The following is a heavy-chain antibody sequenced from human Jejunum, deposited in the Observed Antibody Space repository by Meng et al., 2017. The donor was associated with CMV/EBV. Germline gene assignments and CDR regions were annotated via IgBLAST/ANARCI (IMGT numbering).Heavy chain of an antibody. CDR1: GASVSSYY. D-gene: IGHD2-2*03. V-gene: IGHV4-59*02. Sequence: EPLSLPCTVSGASVSSYYWGWIRQPPGKGLEWIGYIYYSGSTNYNPSLKSRATISADMSKNQFSLKLRSVTAADTAVYYCAKVDGPWGQGTLVTVSS. J-gene: IGHJ5*02. CDR2: IYYSGST. CDR3: AKVDGP.